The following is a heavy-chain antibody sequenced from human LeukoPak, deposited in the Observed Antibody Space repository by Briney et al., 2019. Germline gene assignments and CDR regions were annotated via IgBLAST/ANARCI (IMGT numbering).Heavy chain of an antibody. CDR2: IYTSGST. D-gene: IGHD6-13*01. CDR1: GGSISSYY. V-gene: IGHV4-4*07. CDR3: ARSRYSSSSGYFDL. J-gene: IGHJ2*01. Sequence: PSETLSLTCTVSGGSISSYYWSWIWQPAGKGLEGIGRIYTSGSTNYNPSLKSRVTMSVDTSKNQFSLKLSSVTAADTAVYYCARSRYSSSSGYFDLWGRGTLVTVSS.